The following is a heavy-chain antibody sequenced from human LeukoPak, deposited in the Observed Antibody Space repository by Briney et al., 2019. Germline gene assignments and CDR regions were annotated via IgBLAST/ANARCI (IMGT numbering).Heavy chain of an antibody. CDR2: ISSSSSYI. CDR3: AGPRYSSSWYGYFQH. CDR1: GFTFSSYS. D-gene: IGHD6-13*01. Sequence: GGSLRLSCAASGFTFSSYSMNWVRQAPGEGLEWVSSISSSSSYIYYADSVKGRFTISRDNAKNSLYLQMNSLRAEDTAVYYCAGPRYSSSWYGYFQHWGQGTLVTVSS. V-gene: IGHV3-21*01. J-gene: IGHJ1*01.